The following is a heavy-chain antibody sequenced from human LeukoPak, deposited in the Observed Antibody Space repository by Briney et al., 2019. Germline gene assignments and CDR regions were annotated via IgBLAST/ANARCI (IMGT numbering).Heavy chain of an antibody. V-gene: IGHV3-30*03. J-gene: IGHJ4*02. CDR3: ARDESYYFDY. Sequence: PGRSLRLSCAASGFTFSSYGMHWVRQAPGKGLEWVAVISYDGSNKYYADSVKGRFTISRDNSKNTLYLQMNSLRAEDTAVYYCARDESYYFDYWGQGTLVTVSS. CDR2: ISYDGSNK. CDR1: GFTFSSYG.